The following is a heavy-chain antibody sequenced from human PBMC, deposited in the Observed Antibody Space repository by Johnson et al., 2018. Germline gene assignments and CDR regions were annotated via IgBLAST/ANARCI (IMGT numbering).Heavy chain of an antibody. Sequence: QVQLVQSGGGVVQXGRSLRLSCAASGFTFNSYTMHWVRQAPGKGLEWVAVISYDGDTKYYADSVTGRFTLSRDRSKKTVYLEMNSLRLEDTAVYYCAKDSVVADHYYYYMDVWGTGTTVTVSS. J-gene: IGHJ6*03. CDR2: ISYDGDTK. CDR1: GFTFNSYT. D-gene: IGHD5/OR15-5a*01. CDR3: AKDSVVADHYYYYMDV. V-gene: IGHV3-30*18.